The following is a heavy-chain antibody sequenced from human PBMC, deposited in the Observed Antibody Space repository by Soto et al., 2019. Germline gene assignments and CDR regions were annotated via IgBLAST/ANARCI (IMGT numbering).Heavy chain of an antibody. CDR3: ARGGYSGKDHYYYYGMDV. CDR1: GYTFTGYY. J-gene: IGHJ6*02. D-gene: IGHD6-13*01. CDR2: INPNSGGT. Sequence: ASVKVSCKASGYTFTGYYMHWVRQAPGQGLEWMGWINPNSGGTNYAQKFQGWVTMTRDTSISTAYMELSRLRSDDTAVYYCARGGYSGKDHYYYYGMDVWGQGTTVTVSS. V-gene: IGHV1-2*04.